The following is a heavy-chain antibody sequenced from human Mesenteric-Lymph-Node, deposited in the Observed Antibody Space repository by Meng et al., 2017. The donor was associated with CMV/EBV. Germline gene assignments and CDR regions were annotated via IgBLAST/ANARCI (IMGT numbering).Heavy chain of an antibody. CDR2: IYWDDDK. CDR3: AHIMWQQLVFDY. D-gene: IGHD6-13*01. Sequence: CTFSGFSLSSSGVGVGWIRQPPGKALEWLALIYWDDDKRYSPSLKSRLIITKDTSKNQVVLTMTNMDPVDTATHFCAHIMWQQLVFDYWGQGALVTVSS. V-gene: IGHV2-5*02. J-gene: IGHJ4*02. CDR1: GFSLSSSGVG.